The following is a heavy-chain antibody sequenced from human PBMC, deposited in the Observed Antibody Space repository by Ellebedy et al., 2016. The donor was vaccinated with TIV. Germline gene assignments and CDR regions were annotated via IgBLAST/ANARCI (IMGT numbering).Heavy chain of an antibody. CDR3: TRLSGAVAGTKGY. V-gene: IGHV3-73*01. J-gene: IGHJ4*02. CDR1: GFTFSGSA. CDR2: IRSKANSYAT. D-gene: IGHD6-19*01. Sequence: GESLKISXAASGFTFSGSAMHWVRQASGKGLEWVGRIRSKANSYATAYAASVKGRFTISRDDSKNTAYLQMNSLKTEDTAVYYCTRLSGAVAGTKGYWGQGTLVTVSS.